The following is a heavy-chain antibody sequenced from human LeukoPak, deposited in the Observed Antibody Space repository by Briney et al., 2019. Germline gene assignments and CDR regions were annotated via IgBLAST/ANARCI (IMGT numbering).Heavy chain of an antibody. CDR2: IRYHGSDK. D-gene: IGHD5-24*01. J-gene: IGHJ4*02. CDR1: GFTFSSYG. V-gene: IGHV3-30*02. Sequence: GGSLRLSCAASGFTFSSYGMHWVRQAPGKGLEWVALIRYHGSDKYYAQSVKGRFTISRDNSKNSLYLQMNSLRAEDTAVYYCARDRDGYNSSPFEYWGQGTLVTVSS. CDR3: ARDRDGYNSSPFEY.